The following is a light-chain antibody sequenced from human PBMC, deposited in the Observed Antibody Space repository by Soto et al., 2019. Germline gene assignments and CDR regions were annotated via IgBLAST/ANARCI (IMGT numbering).Light chain of an antibody. J-gene: IGLJ2*01. CDR1: SSNIGSNY. Sequence: QSVLTQPPSASGTPGQRVTISCSGSSSNIGSNYIYWYQQIPVTAPTIVIYTNNQRPSGVPDRFSGSKSRTSAALAISGLRSEDEAVYYCAAWDDRLSGPVFGGGTKLPVL. CDR2: TNN. CDR3: AAWDDRLSGPV. V-gene: IGLV1-47*02.